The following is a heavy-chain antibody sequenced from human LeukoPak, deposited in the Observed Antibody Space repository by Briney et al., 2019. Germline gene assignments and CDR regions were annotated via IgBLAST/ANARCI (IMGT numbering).Heavy chain of an antibody. V-gene: IGHV3-23*01. CDR2: IHNGGGST. J-gene: IGHJ4*02. Sequence: GGSLRLSCAASGFIFGHYVMSWVRQAPGKGLEWVSSIHNGGGSTYYADSVKGRFTISRDNSKNTLYLQMNSLRAEDTAVYYCAKDQGYYDFWSGYPPAFDYWGQGTLVTVSS. CDR1: GFIFGHYV. D-gene: IGHD3-3*01. CDR3: AKDQGYYDFWSGYPPAFDY.